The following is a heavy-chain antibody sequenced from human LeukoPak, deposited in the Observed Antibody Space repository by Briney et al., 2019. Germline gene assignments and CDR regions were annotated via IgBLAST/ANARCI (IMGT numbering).Heavy chain of an antibody. CDR1: GGSISSYY. V-gene: IGHV4-4*07. CDR3: ARGHYYDSSGYYYGRSDAFDI. J-gene: IGHJ3*02. CDR2: IYTSGST. D-gene: IGHD3-22*01. Sequence: PSETLSLTCTVSGGSISSYYWSWIRQPAGKGLEWIGRIYTSGSTNYNPSLKSRVTMSVDTYKNQFSLKLSSVTAADTAVYYCARGHYYDSSGYYYGRSDAFDIWGQGTMVTVSP.